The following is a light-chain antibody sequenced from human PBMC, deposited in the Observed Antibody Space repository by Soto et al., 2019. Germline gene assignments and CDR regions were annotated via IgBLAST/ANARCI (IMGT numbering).Light chain of an antibody. CDR3: CSYTSSNILL. J-gene: IGLJ2*01. CDR1: SSDVGGYNY. CDR2: DVT. Sequence: QSVLTQPASASGSPGQSITISCTGTSSDVGGYNYVSWYQQHPGKAPKLMIYDVTNRPSGVSNRFSGSKSGNTASLTISGLQAEDEADYYCCSYTSSNILLFGGGTKVTVL. V-gene: IGLV2-14*01.